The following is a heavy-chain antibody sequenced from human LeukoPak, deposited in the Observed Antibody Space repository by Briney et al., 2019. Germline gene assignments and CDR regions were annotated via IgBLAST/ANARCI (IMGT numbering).Heavy chain of an antibody. CDR2: IYYSGST. Sequence: SETLSLTCTVSGGSISSSSYYWGWIRQPPGKGLEWIGSIYYSGSTYYNPSLKSRVTISVDTSKNQFSLKLSSVTAADTAEYYCARGTVAGWYNWFDPWGQGTLVTVSS. D-gene: IGHD6-19*01. J-gene: IGHJ5*02. V-gene: IGHV4-39*01. CDR3: ARGTVAGWYNWFDP. CDR1: GGSISSSSYY.